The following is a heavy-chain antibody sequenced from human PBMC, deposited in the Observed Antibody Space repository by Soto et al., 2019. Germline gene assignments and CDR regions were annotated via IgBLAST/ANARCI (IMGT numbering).Heavy chain of an antibody. CDR1: GGTFSSYA. V-gene: IGHV1-69*13. D-gene: IGHD3-10*01. J-gene: IGHJ4*02. Sequence: SVKVSCKASGGTFSSYAISWVRQAPGQGLEWMGGIIPIFGTANYAQKFQGRVTITADESTSTAYMELSSLRSEDTAVYYCARGHLHWVRGVIKMYYFDYWGQGTLVTVSS. CDR3: ARGHLHWVRGVIKMYYFDY. CDR2: IIPIFGTA.